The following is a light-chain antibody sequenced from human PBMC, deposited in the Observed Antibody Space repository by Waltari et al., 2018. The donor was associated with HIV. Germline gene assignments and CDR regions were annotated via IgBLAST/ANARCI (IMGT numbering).Light chain of an antibody. Sequence: QSVLTQPPSVSEAPRQRVIISCSGSSSNIGNNAVNWYKQVPGTPPKLLIYYDDLWSSGVSDRFSGSKSGTSASLAIRGLQSEDEADYYCAAWDDSLNGYVFGSGTRVTVL. CDR2: YDD. J-gene: IGLJ1*01. CDR1: SSNIGNNA. CDR3: AAWDDSLNGYV. V-gene: IGLV1-36*01.